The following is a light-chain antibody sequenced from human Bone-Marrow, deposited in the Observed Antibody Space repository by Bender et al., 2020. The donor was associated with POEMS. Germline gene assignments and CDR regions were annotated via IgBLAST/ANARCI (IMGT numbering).Light chain of an antibody. J-gene: IGLJ3*02. CDR1: NIGSKS. Sequence: SSVLTQPPSVSVAPGQTASITCGGNNIGSKSVHWYQQKPGQAPVLVVFDDTDRPSGIPERFSGSNSGNTATLTISRVEAGDEADYYCQVWDTTSDHLWLFGGGTKLTVL. V-gene: IGLV3-21*02. CDR2: DDT. CDR3: QVWDTTSDHLWL.